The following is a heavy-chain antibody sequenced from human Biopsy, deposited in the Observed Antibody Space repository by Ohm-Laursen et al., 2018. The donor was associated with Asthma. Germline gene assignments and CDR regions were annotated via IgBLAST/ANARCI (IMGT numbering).Heavy chain of an antibody. D-gene: IGHD1-26*01. CDR1: GFTFSNYG. CDR3: AKDVFPGWELRRGPDY. J-gene: IGHJ4*02. Sequence: RLPCAGSGFTFSNYGLHWVRQAPGKGLDWVAGISFDGSNKNYTDSVKGRFTISRDNSRNTLHLQMNSLRAEDTAVYYCAKDVFPGWELRRGPDYWGQGTLVTVSS. CDR2: ISFDGSNK. V-gene: IGHV3-30*18.